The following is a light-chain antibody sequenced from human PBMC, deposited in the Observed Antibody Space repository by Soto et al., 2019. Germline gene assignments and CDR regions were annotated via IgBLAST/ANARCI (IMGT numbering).Light chain of an antibody. J-gene: IGKJ5*01. CDR1: ENISRY. V-gene: IGKV1-39*01. CDR2: AAS. CDR3: QQANSFPST. Sequence: DTQMTQSPSSPSASVGDRVTITCRASENISRYLHWYRHKPGKAPKLLIYAASSLQSGVPSRFSGSGSGTDFTLTISSLQPEDFATYYCQQANSFPSTFGQGTRLEIK.